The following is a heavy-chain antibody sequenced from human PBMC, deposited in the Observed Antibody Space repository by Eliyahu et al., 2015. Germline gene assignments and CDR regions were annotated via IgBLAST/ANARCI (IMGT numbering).Heavy chain of an antibody. D-gene: IGHD6-19*01. Sequence: EVQLVESGGGLVQPGXSLRLSCAAXGXTFDDYAMPWVREAPGKGLEWVSGISWNSGSIGYADSVKGRFTISRDNAKNSLYLQMNSLRAEDTALYYCAKGEGGWYAEDAFDIWGQGTMVTVSS. CDR3: AKGEGGWYAEDAFDI. J-gene: IGHJ3*02. V-gene: IGHV3-9*01. CDR2: ISWNSGSI. CDR1: GXTFDDYA.